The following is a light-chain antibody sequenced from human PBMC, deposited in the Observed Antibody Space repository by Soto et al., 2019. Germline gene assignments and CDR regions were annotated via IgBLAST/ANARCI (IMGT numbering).Light chain of an antibody. Sequence: IQMTQSPSSLSASVGDRVTLPCRASQSISSYLNCYKQKPSRAPKHLLNAASNLHNDVPSRYNGSGSGTEFTLTISSLQPEDFATYFCQQRYRTPQTFGGGTKVDIK. CDR1: QSISSY. CDR2: AAS. CDR3: QQRYRTPQT. J-gene: IGKJ4*01. V-gene: IGKV1-39*01.